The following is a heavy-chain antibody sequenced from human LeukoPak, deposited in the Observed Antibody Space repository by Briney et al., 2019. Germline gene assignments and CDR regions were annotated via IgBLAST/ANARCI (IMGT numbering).Heavy chain of an antibody. CDR1: GFTFSSYA. V-gene: IGHV3-30*04. CDR2: ISYDGSNK. D-gene: IGHD6-13*01. J-gene: IGHJ4*02. Sequence: GGSLRLSCAASGFTFSSYAMHWVRQAPGKGLEWVAVISYDGSNKYYADSVKSRFTISRDNSKNTLYLQMNSLRAEDTAVYYCARDPGSSWYDYWGQGTLVTVSS. CDR3: ARDPGSSWYDY.